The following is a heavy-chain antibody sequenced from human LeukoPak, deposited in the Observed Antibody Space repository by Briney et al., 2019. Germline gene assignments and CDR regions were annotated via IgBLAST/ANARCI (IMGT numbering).Heavy chain of an antibody. CDR1: GYTRTELS. V-gene: IGHV1-24*01. Sequence: ALGKVSCKVSGYTRTELSMHWVRQAPGKGLELMGGFDPEDGETIYAQKFQGRVTMTEDTSTDTAYMELSSLRSEDTAVYYCATGPPSQYCSSTSCYYNYFDYWGQGTLVTVSS. J-gene: IGHJ4*02. CDR3: ATGPPSQYCSSTSCYYNYFDY. D-gene: IGHD2-2*01. CDR2: FDPEDGET.